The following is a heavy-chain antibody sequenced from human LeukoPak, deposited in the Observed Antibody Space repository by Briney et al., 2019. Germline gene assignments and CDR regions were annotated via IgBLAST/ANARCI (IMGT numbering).Heavy chain of an antibody. CDR3: ARGRGRN. J-gene: IGHJ4*02. CDR2: INHSGST. Sequence: SETLSLTCAVYGGSFSGYYWSWIRQPPGKGLEWIGEINHSGSTNYNPSLKSRVTISVDTSKNQFSLKLSSVTAADTAVYYCARGRGRNWGQGTLVTVPS. V-gene: IGHV4-34*01. CDR1: GGSFSGYY.